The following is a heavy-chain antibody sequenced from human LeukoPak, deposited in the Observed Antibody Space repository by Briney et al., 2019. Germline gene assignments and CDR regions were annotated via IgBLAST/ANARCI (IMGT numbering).Heavy chain of an antibody. D-gene: IGHD6-19*01. CDR1: GGSFSGYY. CDR3: ARGPNIAVAGKVDP. J-gene: IGHJ5*02. Sequence: SETLSLTCAVYGGSFSGYYWSWVRQPPGKGLEWIGEINHSGSTNYNPSLKSRVTISVDTSKNQFSLKLSSVTAADTAVYYCARGPNIAVAGKVDPWGQGTLVTVSS. CDR2: INHSGST. V-gene: IGHV4-34*01.